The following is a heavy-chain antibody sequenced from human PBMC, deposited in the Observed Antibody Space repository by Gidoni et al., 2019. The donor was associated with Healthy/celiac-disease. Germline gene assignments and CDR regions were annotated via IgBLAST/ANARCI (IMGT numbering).Heavy chain of an antibody. CDR1: GGSISSSSYY. J-gene: IGHJ4*02. Sequence: QLQLQESGPGLVKPSETLSLTCPVSGGSISSSSYYWGWIPQPPGKGLEWIGSIYYSGSTFYNPSLKSRVTISVDTSKNQFSLKLSSVTAADTAVYYCASQNDYGGNSAYWGQGTLVTVSS. CDR3: ASQNDYGGNSAY. D-gene: IGHD4-17*01. V-gene: IGHV4-39*01. CDR2: IYYSGST.